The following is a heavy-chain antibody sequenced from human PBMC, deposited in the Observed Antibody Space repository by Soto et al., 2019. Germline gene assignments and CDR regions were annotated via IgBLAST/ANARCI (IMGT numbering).Heavy chain of an antibody. J-gene: IGHJ4*02. CDR3: AGGSTDYYGSGAFDY. CDR2: IYYSGST. CDR1: GGSISSGGYY. Sequence: QVQLQESGPGLVKPSQTLSLTCTVSGGSISSGGYYWSWIRQHPGKGLEWIGYIYYSGSTYYNPSPKSRVTISVDTSKNQSSLKLSSVTAADTAVYYCAGGSTDYYGSGAFDYWGQGTLVTVSS. D-gene: IGHD3-10*01. V-gene: IGHV4-31*03.